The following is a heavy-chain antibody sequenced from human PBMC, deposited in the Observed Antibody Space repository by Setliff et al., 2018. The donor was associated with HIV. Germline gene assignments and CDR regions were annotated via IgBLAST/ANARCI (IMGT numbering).Heavy chain of an antibody. Sequence: ASVKVSCKASGYTFTAYYMHWVRQVPGQGLEWMGWINAYSGGTNSAQNFQGRVTMTRDTSISTAYLELTRLTSDDTAVYYCARTYVLRIEVAGGAFDIWGQGTMVTVSS. CDR1: GYTFTAYY. D-gene: IGHD6-19*01. CDR3: ARTYVLRIEVAGGAFDI. J-gene: IGHJ3*02. V-gene: IGHV1-2*02. CDR2: INAYSGGT.